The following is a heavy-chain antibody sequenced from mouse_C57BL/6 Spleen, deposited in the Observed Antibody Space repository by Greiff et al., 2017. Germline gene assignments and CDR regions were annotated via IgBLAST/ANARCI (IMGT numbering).Heavy chain of an antibody. J-gene: IGHJ4*01. CDR1: GYTFTSYW. CDR2: INPSNGGT. D-gene: IGHD2-4*01. Sequence: QVQLQQPGTELVKPGASVKLSCKASGYTFTSYWMHWVKQRPGQGLEWIGNINPSNGGTNYNEKFKSKATLTVDKSSSTAYMQLSSLTSEYSAVYYCARQIYYDYDGYAMDYWGQGTSVTVSS. V-gene: IGHV1-53*01. CDR3: ARQIYYDYDGYAMDY.